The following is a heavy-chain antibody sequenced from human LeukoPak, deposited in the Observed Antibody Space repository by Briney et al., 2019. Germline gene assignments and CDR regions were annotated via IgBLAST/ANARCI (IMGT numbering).Heavy chain of an antibody. CDR3: ARGPGDFDASDI. D-gene: IGHD1-14*01. CDR1: GLTFSNAW. Sequence: GGSLRLSCAVSGLTFSNAWINWVRQAPGKGPEWVAHIKENGNEQYYADSVKGRFTISRDNAQKSLWLQMNSLRVEDTAVYYCARGPGDFDASDIWGQGTMVTVSS. V-gene: IGHV3-7*01. CDR2: IKENGNEQ. J-gene: IGHJ3*02.